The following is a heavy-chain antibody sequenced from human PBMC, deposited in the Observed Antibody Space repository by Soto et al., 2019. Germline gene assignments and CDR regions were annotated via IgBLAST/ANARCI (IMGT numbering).Heavy chain of an antibody. Sequence: GGSLRLSCAASGFTFSSYAMHWVRQAPGKGLEWVAVISYDGSNKYYADSVKGRFTISRDNSKNTLYLQMNSLRAEDTAVYYCARDLSRFLEWLLTRNPFYYYGMDVWGQGTTVTVSS. CDR1: GFTFSSYA. CDR2: ISYDGSNK. V-gene: IGHV3-30-3*01. J-gene: IGHJ6*02. CDR3: ARDLSRFLEWLLTRNPFYYYGMDV. D-gene: IGHD3-3*01.